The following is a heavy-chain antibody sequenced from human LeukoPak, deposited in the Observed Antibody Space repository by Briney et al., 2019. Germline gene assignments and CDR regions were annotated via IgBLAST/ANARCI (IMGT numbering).Heavy chain of an antibody. Sequence: GRSLRLSCAASGFTFSSYAMHWVRQAPGKGLEWVAVISYDGSNKYYADSVKGRFTISRDNSKNTLYLQMNSLRAEDTAVYYCARDLVFPTYYDFWSGYSNYYYYYGMDVWGQGTTVTVSS. CDR2: ISYDGSNK. CDR1: GFTFSSYA. D-gene: IGHD3-3*01. J-gene: IGHJ6*02. V-gene: IGHV3-30-3*01. CDR3: ARDLVFPTYYDFWSGYSNYYYYYGMDV.